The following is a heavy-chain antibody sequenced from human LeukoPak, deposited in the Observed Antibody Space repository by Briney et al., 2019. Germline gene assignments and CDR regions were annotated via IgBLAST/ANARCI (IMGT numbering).Heavy chain of an antibody. Sequence: GGSLRLSCAASGFSFSSYAMSWVRQAPGKGLEWVSAISGSGGSTYYADSVKGRFTISRDNSKNTLYLQMNSLRAEDTAVYYCAKDGSGRNYFDYWGQGTLVTVSS. CDR2: ISGSGGST. CDR3: AKDGSGRNYFDY. D-gene: IGHD3-10*01. CDR1: GFSFSSYA. J-gene: IGHJ4*02. V-gene: IGHV3-23*01.